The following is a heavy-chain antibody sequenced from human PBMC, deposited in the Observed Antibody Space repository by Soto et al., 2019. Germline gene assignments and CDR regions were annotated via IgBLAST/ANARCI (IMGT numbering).Heavy chain of an antibody. Sequence: TLSLTCTVSGGSISSGGYYWSWIRQHPGKGLEWIGYIYYSGSTYYNPSLKSRVTISVDTSKNQFSLKLSSVTAADTAVYYCARSSWYYYGMYVWGQGTTVTVSS. D-gene: IGHD6-13*01. V-gene: IGHV4-31*03. CDR3: ARSSWYYYGMYV. J-gene: IGHJ6*02. CDR2: IYYSGST. CDR1: GGSISSGGYY.